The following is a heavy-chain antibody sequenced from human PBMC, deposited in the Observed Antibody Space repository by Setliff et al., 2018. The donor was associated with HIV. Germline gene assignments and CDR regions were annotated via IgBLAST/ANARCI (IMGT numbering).Heavy chain of an antibody. CDR1: GGSISSANYY. Sequence: PSETLSLTCTVSGGSISSANYYWSWIRQPPGKGLEWFGYIYYNGNAYYYHPSLKSRTTISLDTSMNQFSLKLTSVTAADTAVYYCAREVDVVTTGDAFDIWGQGTMVTVSS. CDR2: IYYNGNAY. CDR3: AREVDVVTTGDAFDI. D-gene: IGHD2-21*02. V-gene: IGHV4-30-4*08. J-gene: IGHJ3*02.